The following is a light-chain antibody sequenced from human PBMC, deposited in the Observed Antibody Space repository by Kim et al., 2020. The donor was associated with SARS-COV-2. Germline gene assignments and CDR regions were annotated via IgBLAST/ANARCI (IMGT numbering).Light chain of an antibody. V-gene: IGLV2-14*04. CDR1: SSDGGGYKY. CDR2: DVS. J-gene: IGLJ3*02. CDR3: SSYTSSSTWV. Sequence: GQSITISCTGTSSDGGGYKYVSGYQQHPGKAPKLMIYDVSKRPSGVSNRFSGSKSGNTASLTISGLQAEDEADYYCSSYTSSSTWVFGGGTQLTVL.